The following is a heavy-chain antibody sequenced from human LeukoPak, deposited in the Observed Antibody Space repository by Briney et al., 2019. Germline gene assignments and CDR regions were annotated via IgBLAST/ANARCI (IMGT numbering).Heavy chain of an antibody. V-gene: IGHV3-23*01. CDR3: ADYRKPQGLDY. D-gene: IGHD1-14*01. J-gene: IGHJ4*02. CDR1: EFPFSIYA. CDR2: IDATGSDK. Sequence: GGSLRLSCEVSEFPFSIYAMAWVRQAPGQGLEWVSAIDATGSDKYYTDSVKGRFTISRDNSKNTVYLQMNSLRVEDTAVYYCADYRKPQGLDYWGQGTLVTVSS.